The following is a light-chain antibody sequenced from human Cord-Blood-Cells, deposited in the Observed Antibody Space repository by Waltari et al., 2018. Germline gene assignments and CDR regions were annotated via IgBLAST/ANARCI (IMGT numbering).Light chain of an antibody. J-gene: IGLJ3*02. CDR1: SIALVRYTS. Sequence: QSALTQPRSVSGSPGQSVTISCSGTSIALVRYTSVSWYQQHPGKAPKPMIYDVSKRPSGVPDRFSGSKSGNTASLTISGLQAEDEADYYCCSYAGSYTWVFGGGTKLTVL. V-gene: IGLV2-11*01. CDR3: CSYAGSYTWV. CDR2: DVS.